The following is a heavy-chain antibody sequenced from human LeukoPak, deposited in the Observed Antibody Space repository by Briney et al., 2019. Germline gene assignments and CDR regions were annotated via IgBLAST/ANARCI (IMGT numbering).Heavy chain of an antibody. CDR1: GGSISSYY. D-gene: IGHD6-13*01. CDR3: ARVHIAAAGPYYFDY. J-gene: IGHJ4*02. Sequence: PSETLSLTCTVSGGSISSYYWSWIRQPPGKGLEWIGYIYYSGSTNYNPPLKSRVTISVDTSKNQFSLKLSSVTAADTAVYYCARVHIAAAGPYYFDYWGQGTLVTVSS. V-gene: IGHV4-59*01. CDR2: IYYSGST.